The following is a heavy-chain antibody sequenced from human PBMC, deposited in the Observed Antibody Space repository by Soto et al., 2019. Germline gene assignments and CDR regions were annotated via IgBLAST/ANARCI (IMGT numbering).Heavy chain of an antibody. D-gene: IGHD2-15*01. CDR2: IYPGDSDI. Sequence: GESLKISCKASGYTFTNYWISWVRQVPGKGLEWMGIIYPGDSDIRYNPSFQGLVTISADRSISTAYLQWSSLKASDTAMYYCAKLASGGKPIDYWGQGTLVTVSS. CDR3: AKLASGGKPIDY. V-gene: IGHV5-51*01. J-gene: IGHJ4*02. CDR1: GYTFTNYW.